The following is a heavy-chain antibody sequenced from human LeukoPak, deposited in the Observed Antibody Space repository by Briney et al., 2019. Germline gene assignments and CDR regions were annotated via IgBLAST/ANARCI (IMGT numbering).Heavy chain of an antibody. CDR1: GYTFTSYG. V-gene: IGHV1-2*02. CDR2: INPNSGGT. Sequence: ASVKVSCKASGYTFTSYGISWVRQAPGQGLEWMGWINPNSGGTKYAQKFQGRVTMTRDTSISTAYMGLSRLRSDDTAVYYCAKGRVVAGTKSLTYSWFDPWGQGTLVTVSS. J-gene: IGHJ5*02. CDR3: AKGRVVAGTKSLTYSWFDP. D-gene: IGHD6-19*01.